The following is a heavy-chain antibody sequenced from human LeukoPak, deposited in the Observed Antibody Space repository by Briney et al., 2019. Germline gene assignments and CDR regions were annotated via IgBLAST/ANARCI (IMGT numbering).Heavy chain of an antibody. CDR3: ARRYGGYSRGFNS. V-gene: IGHV5-51*01. D-gene: IGHD4-23*01. J-gene: IGHJ3*02. CDR1: GYIFTSYW. Sequence: GESLKISCQASGYIFTSYWIGWVRQMPGKGLEWMGVIYPGDSDTRYSPSFQGQVNISADKSITTAYLQWSSVKASDTAMYYCARRYGGYSRGFNSWGQGTMVTVSS. CDR2: IYPGDSDT.